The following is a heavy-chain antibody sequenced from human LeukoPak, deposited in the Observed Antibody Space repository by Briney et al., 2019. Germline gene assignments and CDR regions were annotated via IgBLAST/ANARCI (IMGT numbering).Heavy chain of an antibody. Sequence: SETLSLTCTVSGGSISSGSYYWSWIRQPAGKGLEWIGRTYTGGSTNYNPSLKSRVTISVDTSKNQFSLKLSSVTAADTAVYYCARVCSGGSCYWSDYRGQGTLVTVSS. V-gene: IGHV4-61*02. CDR2: TYTGGST. CDR1: GGSISSGSYY. J-gene: IGHJ4*02. CDR3: ARVCSGGSCYWSDY. D-gene: IGHD2-15*01.